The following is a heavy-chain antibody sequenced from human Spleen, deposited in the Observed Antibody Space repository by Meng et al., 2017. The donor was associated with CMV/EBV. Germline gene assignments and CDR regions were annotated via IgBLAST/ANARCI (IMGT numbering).Heavy chain of an antibody. D-gene: IGHD1-26*01. Sequence: GSLRLSCTVSGGSISNINYYWGWIRQPPGKGLEWIGNIYHSGNTYYNPPLKSRITISVDTSKNQFSLELRSVTAADTAVYFCARVLVGAGDSWGQGTLVTSPQ. CDR2: IYHSGNT. V-gene: IGHV4-39*07. J-gene: IGHJ5*01. CDR3: ARVLVGAGDS. CDR1: GGSISNINYY.